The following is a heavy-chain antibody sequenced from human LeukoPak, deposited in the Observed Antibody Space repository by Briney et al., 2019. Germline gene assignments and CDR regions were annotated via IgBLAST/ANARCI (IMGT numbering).Heavy chain of an antibody. CDR3: ARGTFRGSYSIYFDY. CDR2: IYYSGST. J-gene: IGHJ4*02. D-gene: IGHD1-26*01. CDR1: GGSISSYY. V-gene: IGHV4-59*01. Sequence: SETLSLTCTVSGGSISSYYWSWIRQPPGKGLEWIGYIYYSGSTNYNPSLKSRVTISIDTSKNQFSLKLSSVTAADTAVYYCARGTFRGSYSIYFDYWGQGTLVAVSS.